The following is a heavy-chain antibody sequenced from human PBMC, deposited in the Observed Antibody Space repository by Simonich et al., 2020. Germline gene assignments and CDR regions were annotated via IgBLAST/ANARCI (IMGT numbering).Heavy chain of an antibody. V-gene: IGHV4-59*01. CDR3: ARGGLYFDY. CDR2: ICYSGST. Sequence: QVQLQEPGPGLVKPSETLSLTCTVSGGTISRYYWSWIRQPPGKGLEWIGYICYSGSTNYNPSLKSRVTISVDTAKNQFSRKLSSVTAADTAVYYCARGGLYFDYWGQGTLVTVSS. CDR1: GGTISRYY. D-gene: IGHD2-15*01. J-gene: IGHJ4*02.